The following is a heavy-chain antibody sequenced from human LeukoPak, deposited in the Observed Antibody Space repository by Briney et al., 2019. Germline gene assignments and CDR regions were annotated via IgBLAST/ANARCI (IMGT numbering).Heavy chain of an antibody. V-gene: IGHV3-48*04. CDR1: GFTFSSYS. D-gene: IGHD3-22*01. CDR2: ISSSSSTI. J-gene: IGHJ4*02. Sequence: GGSLRLSCAASGFTFSSYSIDWVRQAPGKGLEWLSYISSSSSTIYYADSVKGRFTISRDNAKNSVYLQMNSLRAEDTAVYYCTRVWSSGYTKDYWGQGTLVTVSS. CDR3: TRVWSSGYTKDY.